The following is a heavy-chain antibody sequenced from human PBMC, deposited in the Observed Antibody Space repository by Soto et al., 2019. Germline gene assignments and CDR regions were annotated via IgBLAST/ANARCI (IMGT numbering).Heavy chain of an antibody. D-gene: IGHD6-19*01. J-gene: IGHJ4*02. CDR1: GFTFSSYG. V-gene: IGHV3-33*01. CDR3: ARSHGIFHIAVAGLGLDY. CDR2: IWYDGSNK. Sequence: QVQLVESGGGVVQPGRSLRLSCAASGFTFSSYGMHWVRQAPGKGLEWVAVIWYDGSNKYYADSVKGRFTISRDNSKNTLHLHMNSLRAEDTAVYYCARSHGIFHIAVAGLGLDYWGQGTLVTVSS.